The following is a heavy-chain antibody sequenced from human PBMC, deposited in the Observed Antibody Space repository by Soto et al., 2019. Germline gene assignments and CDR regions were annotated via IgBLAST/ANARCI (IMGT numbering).Heavy chain of an antibody. CDR2: ISYDGSNK. J-gene: IGHJ6*02. Sequence: GGSLRLSCAASGFTFSSYAMHWVRQAPGKGLEWVAVISYDGSNKYYADSVKGRFTISRDNSKNTLYLQMNSLRAEDTAVYYCASPPLELRYYYYYGMDVWGQGTTVTVSS. CDR1: GFTFSSYA. D-gene: IGHD1-7*01. V-gene: IGHV3-30-3*01. CDR3: ASPPLELRYYYYYGMDV.